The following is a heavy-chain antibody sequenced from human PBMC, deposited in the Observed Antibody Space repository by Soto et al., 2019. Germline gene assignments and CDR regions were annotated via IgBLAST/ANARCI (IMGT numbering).Heavy chain of an antibody. V-gene: IGHV4-39*01. J-gene: IGHJ6*02. CDR3: ASRMGSSSWRYYYYYGMDV. CDR2: IYYSGST. CDR1: GDSITSNSYF. Sequence: PSETLSLTCTVSGDSITSNSYFWAWIRQPPGKGLEWIGSIYYSGSTYYNPSLKSRVTISVDTSKNQFSLKLSSVTAADTAVYYCASRMGSSSWRYYYYYGMDVWGQGTTVTVSS. D-gene: IGHD6-13*01.